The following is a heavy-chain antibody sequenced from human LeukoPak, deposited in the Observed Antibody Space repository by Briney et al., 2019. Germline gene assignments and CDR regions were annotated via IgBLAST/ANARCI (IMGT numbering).Heavy chain of an antibody. J-gene: IGHJ2*01. CDR3: AKDPKTVTAWYLDL. CDR1: GFTFSSYV. CDR2: ISGSGGST. V-gene: IGHV3-23*01. Sequence: PGGSLRLSCAASGFTFSSYVMSWVRQAPGKGLEWVSAISGSGGSTYYADSVKGRFTISRDNSKNTLYLQMNSLRAEDTAVYYCAKDPKTVTAWYLDLWGRGTLVTVSS. D-gene: IGHD4-11*01.